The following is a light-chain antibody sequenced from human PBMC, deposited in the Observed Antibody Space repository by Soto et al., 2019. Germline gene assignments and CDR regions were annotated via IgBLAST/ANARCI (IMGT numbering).Light chain of an antibody. Sequence: EIVLTQSPGTLSLSPGERATLSCMASQTLTTRFLAWYQQKPGQAPRLLIYGASSRATGSPDRFSGSGSGTEYTLTISRLEPEDFAVYSWQQYADLPYTFGQGTTLEIK. CDR2: GAS. J-gene: IGKJ2*01. CDR1: QTLTTRF. CDR3: QQYADLPYT. V-gene: IGKV3-20*01.